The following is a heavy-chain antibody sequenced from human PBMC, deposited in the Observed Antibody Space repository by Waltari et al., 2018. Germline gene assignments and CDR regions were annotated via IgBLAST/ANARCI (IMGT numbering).Heavy chain of an antibody. CDR3: ARHRRDYYYYYGMDV. J-gene: IGHJ6*02. V-gene: IGHV4-59*08. CDR2: IDYSGST. CDR1: GGSISSYY. Sequence: QVQLQESGPGLVKPSETLSLTCTVSGGSISSYYWSWIRQPPGKGRGWIGNIDYSGSTNYNPSLKSRVTISVDTSKNQFALKLSSVTAADTAVYYCARHRRDYYYYYGMDVWGQGTTVTVSS.